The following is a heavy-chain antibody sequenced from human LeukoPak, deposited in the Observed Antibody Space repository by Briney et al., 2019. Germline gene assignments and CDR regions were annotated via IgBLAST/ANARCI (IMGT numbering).Heavy chain of an antibody. J-gene: IGHJ3*02. CDR3: ARSLTIREGDAFDI. Sequence: ASVKVSCKASGYTFTSDGISWVRQAPGQGLEWMGWISAYNDNTNYAQKLQGRVTMTTDTSTTTAYMELRSLRSDDTAVYYCARSLTIREGDAFDIWGQGTMVTVSS. CDR2: ISAYNDNT. V-gene: IGHV1-18*01. D-gene: IGHD3-10*01. CDR1: GYTFTSDG.